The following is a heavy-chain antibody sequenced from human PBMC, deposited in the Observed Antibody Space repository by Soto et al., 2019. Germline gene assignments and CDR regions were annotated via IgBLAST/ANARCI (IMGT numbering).Heavy chain of an antibody. CDR2: IYYSGST. CDR3: VRQRLGGTTPRVFDY. V-gene: IGHV4-39*01. Sequence: QLQLQESGPGLVKPSETLSLTCIVSGGSISSSSYYWGWIRQAPGKGLEWIGNIYYSGSTYYNPSLKSRVTISVDTSKNQFSLRLSCVTAADTAVYYCVRQRLGGTTPRVFDYWGQGTLVTVSS. CDR1: GGSISSSSYY. D-gene: IGHD1-7*01. J-gene: IGHJ4*02.